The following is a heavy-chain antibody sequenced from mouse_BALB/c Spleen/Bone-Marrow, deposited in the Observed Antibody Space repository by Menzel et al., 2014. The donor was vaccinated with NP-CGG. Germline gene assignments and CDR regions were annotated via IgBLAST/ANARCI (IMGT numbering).Heavy chain of an antibody. CDR2: IDPYNGGT. CDR3: ARPPNWDDWYFDV. CDR1: GYSFTDYN. D-gene: IGHD4-1*01. J-gene: IGHJ1*01. Sequence: EVKLMESGPELVKPGASVKVSYKASGYSFTDYNMYWVKQSHGKSLGWIGYIDPYNGGTSYNQKFKGKATLTVDKSSSTAFMHLNSLTSEDSAVYYCARPPNWDDWYFDVWGAGTTVTVSS. V-gene: IGHV1S135*01.